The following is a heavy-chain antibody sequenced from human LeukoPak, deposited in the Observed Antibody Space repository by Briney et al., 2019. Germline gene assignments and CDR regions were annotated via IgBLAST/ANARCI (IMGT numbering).Heavy chain of an antibody. D-gene: IGHD3-22*01. CDR3: TTAYYYDSSGYWYAFDI. J-gene: IGHJ3*02. V-gene: IGHV3-15*01. CDR1: GFTFSNAW. CDR2: IKSKTDGGTT. Sequence: PGGSLRLSCAASGFTFSNAWMSWVRQAPGKGREWVGRIKSKTDGGTTDYAAPVKGRFTISRDDSKNTLYLQMNSLKTEDTAVYYCTTAYYYDSSGYWYAFDIWGQGTMVTVSS.